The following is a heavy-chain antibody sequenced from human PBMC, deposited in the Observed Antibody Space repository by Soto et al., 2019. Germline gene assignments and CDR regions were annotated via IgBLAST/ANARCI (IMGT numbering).Heavy chain of an antibody. CDR2: IYYSGST. D-gene: IGHD1-7*01. Sequence: QVQLQESGPGLVKPSETLSLTCTVSGGSISSYYWNWIRQPPGKGLEWIEYIYYSGSTNYNSSLKSRVTISVDTSKNQFSLKLSSVTAADTAVYYCAREGLTGTIGLYYYYGLDVWGQGTTVTVSS. CDR1: GGSISSYY. CDR3: AREGLTGTIGLYYYYGLDV. V-gene: IGHV4-59*01. J-gene: IGHJ6*02.